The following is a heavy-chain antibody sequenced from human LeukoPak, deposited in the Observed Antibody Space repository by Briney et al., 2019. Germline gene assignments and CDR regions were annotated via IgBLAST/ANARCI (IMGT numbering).Heavy chain of an antibody. J-gene: IGHJ3*02. CDR2: IYYSGSS. CDR3: ARFVFVVVIANDAFDI. Sequence: SETLSLTCNVSGGSISGYHWSWIRQPPGKGLEWLGYIYYSGSSNYNPSLKSRVTMSADTSKNQFSLNLSSGTAADTAVYYCARFVFVVVIANDAFDIWGQGTLVTVSS. V-gene: IGHV4-59*12. CDR1: GGSISGYH. D-gene: IGHD2-21*01.